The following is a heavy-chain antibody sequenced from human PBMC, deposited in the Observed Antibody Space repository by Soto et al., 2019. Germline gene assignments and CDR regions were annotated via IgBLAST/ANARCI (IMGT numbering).Heavy chain of an antibody. Sequence: SETLSLTCTVSGGSISSSSYYWGWIRQPPGKGLEWIGSIYYSWSTYYNPSLKSRVTISVDTSKNQFSLKLSSVTAADTAVYYCAREGYCSGGSCYFNWFDPWGQGTLVT. D-gene: IGHD2-15*01. CDR1: GGSISSSSYY. CDR2: IYYSWST. CDR3: AREGYCSGGSCYFNWFDP. J-gene: IGHJ5*02. V-gene: IGHV4-39*02.